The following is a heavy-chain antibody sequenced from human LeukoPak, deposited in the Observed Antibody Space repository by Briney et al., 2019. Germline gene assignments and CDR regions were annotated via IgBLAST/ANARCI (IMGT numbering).Heavy chain of an antibody. CDR1: GFTFSGSA. J-gene: IGHJ4*02. Sequence: GGSLRLSCAASGFTFSGSAMHWVRQASGKGLEWVGRIRSKANSYATAYAASVKGRFTISRGDSKNTAYLQMNSLKTEDTAVYYCTREGRGYSGKMTDYWGQGTLVTVSS. D-gene: IGHD5-18*01. CDR3: TREGRGYSGKMTDY. V-gene: IGHV3-73*01. CDR2: IRSKANSYAT.